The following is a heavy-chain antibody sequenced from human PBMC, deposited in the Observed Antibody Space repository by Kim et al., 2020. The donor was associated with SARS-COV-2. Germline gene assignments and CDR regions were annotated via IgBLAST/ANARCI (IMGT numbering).Heavy chain of an antibody. CDR2: INSDGSST. J-gene: IGHJ6*02. V-gene: IGHV3-74*01. D-gene: IGHD3-22*01. CDR3: ASSPDYYDYYYGMDV. CDR1: GFTFSSYW. Sequence: GGSLRLSCAASGFTFSSYWMHWVRQAPGKGLVWVSRINSDGSSTSYADSVKGRFTISRDNAKNTLYLQMNSLRAEDTAVYYFASSPDYYDYYYGMDVWGQGTTVTVSS.